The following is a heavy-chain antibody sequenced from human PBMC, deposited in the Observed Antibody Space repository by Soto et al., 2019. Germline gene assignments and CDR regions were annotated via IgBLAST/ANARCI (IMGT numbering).Heavy chain of an antibody. Sequence: QVQLQQWGAGLLKPSETLSLTCAVYGGSFSGYYWSWIRQPPGKGLEWIGEINHSGSTNYNPSLKSRLTISVDTSKNQFSLKLSSVTAADTAVYYCARERGTMVRAAFDIWGQGTMVTVSS. J-gene: IGHJ3*02. V-gene: IGHV4-34*01. CDR2: INHSGST. D-gene: IGHD3-10*01. CDR3: ARERGTMVRAAFDI. CDR1: GGSFSGYY.